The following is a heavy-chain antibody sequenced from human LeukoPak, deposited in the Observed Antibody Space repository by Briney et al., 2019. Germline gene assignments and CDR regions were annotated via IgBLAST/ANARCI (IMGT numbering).Heavy chain of an antibody. J-gene: IGHJ4*02. Sequence: LSLTCTVSGGSISSSSYYWGWIRQAPGKGLEWISYISSSGSTIYYTDSVKGRFTISRDNAKNSLYLQMNSLRAEDTALYYCAKDLAPSGYSSGRFVGGFDYWGQGTLVTVSS. V-gene: IGHV3-11*01. CDR3: AKDLAPSGYSSGRFVGGFDY. CDR1: GGSISSSSYY. D-gene: IGHD6-19*01. CDR2: ISSSGSTI.